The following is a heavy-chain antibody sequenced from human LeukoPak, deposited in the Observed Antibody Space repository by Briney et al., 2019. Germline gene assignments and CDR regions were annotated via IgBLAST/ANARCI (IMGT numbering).Heavy chain of an antibody. V-gene: IGHV3-33*01. CDR2: IWYDGSNK. D-gene: IGHD6-13*01. CDR1: GFTFSSYG. Sequence: GRSLRLSCAAPGFTFSSYGMHWVRQAPGKGLEWVAVIWYDGSNKYYADSVKGRFTISRDNSKNTLYLQMNSLRAEDTAVYYCARASSRYAFDYWGQGTLVTVSS. J-gene: IGHJ4*02. CDR3: ARASSRYAFDY.